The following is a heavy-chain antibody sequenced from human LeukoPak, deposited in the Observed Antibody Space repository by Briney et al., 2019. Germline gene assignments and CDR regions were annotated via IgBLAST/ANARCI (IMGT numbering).Heavy chain of an antibody. Sequence: SETLSLTCTVSGGSISSYHWSWIRQPPGKGLEWIGYIYYSGSTNYNPSLKSRVTISVDTSKNQFSLKLSSVTAADTAVYYCAGTLSYYDSSVNVGWFDPWGQGTLVTVSS. CDR2: IYYSGST. J-gene: IGHJ5*02. CDR1: GGSISSYH. D-gene: IGHD3-22*01. V-gene: IGHV4-59*01. CDR3: AGTLSYYDSSVNVGWFDP.